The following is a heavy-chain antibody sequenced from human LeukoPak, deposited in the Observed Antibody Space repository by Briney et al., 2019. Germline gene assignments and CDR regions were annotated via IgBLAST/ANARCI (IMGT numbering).Heavy chain of an antibody. J-gene: IGHJ4*02. Sequence: SVKVSCKASGFTFTSSAVQWVRQARGQRLEWIGWIVVGSGNTNYAQKFQERVTITRDMSTSTAYMELSSLRSEDTAVYYCTAETFLTGYLYFDYWGQGTLVTVSS. CDR1: GFTFTSSA. CDR2: IVVGSGNT. CDR3: TAETFLTGYLYFDY. V-gene: IGHV1-58*01. D-gene: IGHD3-9*01.